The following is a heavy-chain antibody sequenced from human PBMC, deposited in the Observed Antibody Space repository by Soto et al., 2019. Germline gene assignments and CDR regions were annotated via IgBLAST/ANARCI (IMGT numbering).Heavy chain of an antibody. CDR3: ARQVAGSGELSLLNWFYP. CDR1: GYTFTSYV. D-gene: IGHD3-16*02. V-gene: IGHV1-18*01. Sequence: GASVKVCCKASGYTFTSYVISWVRQAPGQGLEWMGWISAYNGNTNYAQKLQGRVTMTTDTSTSTAYMELRSLRSDDTAVYYCARQVAGSGELSLLNWFYPWGQETLVTVSS. J-gene: IGHJ5*02. CDR2: ISAYNGNT.